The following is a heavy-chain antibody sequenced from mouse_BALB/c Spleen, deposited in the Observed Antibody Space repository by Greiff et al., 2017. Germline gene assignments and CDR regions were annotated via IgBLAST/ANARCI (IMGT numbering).Heavy chain of an antibody. V-gene: IGHV14-3*02. Sequence: EVQLQQSGAELVKPGASVKLSCTASGFNITDTYMHWVKQRPEQGLEWIGRIDPANGNTKYDPKFQGKATITADTSSNTAYLQLSSLTSEDTAVYYCARGGYRYPYAMDYWGQGTSVTVSS. D-gene: IGHD2-14*01. J-gene: IGHJ4*01. CDR3: ARGGYRYPYAMDY. CDR2: IDPANGNT. CDR1: GFNITDTY.